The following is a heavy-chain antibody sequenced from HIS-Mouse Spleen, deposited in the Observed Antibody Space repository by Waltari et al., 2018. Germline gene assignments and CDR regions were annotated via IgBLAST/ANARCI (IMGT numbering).Heavy chain of an antibody. D-gene: IGHD1-1*01. Sequence: EVQLVESGGGLVQPGGSLRLSCAASGFTFRSFWMSWVRQAPGKGLEWVANIKQDGSEKYYVDSVKGRFTISRDNAKNSLYLQMNSLRAEDTAVYYCARDLPERNVDYWGQGTLVTVSS. CDR2: IKQDGSEK. J-gene: IGHJ4*02. CDR1: GFTFRSFW. CDR3: ARDLPERNVDY. V-gene: IGHV3-7*01.